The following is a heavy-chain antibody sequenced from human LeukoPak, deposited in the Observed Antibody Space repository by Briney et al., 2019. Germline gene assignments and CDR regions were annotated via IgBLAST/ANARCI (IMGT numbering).Heavy chain of an antibody. V-gene: IGHV4-39*01. CDR2: LYYSGST. D-gene: IGHD5-12*01. CDR3: ARHILATGATPDFDY. CDR1: GRPLNSRGYH. J-gene: IGHJ4*02. Sequence: SETLSLMCTLSGRPLNSRGYHWRWIRQPPGRGVECYVYLYYSGSTYHHPSLKSRVTISVDASENHFSQKPSSVVAADAAVYYCARHILATGATPDFDYWGQGTLVTVSS.